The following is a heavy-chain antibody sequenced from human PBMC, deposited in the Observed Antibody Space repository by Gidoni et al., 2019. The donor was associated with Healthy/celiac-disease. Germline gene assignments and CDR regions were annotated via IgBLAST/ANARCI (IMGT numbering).Heavy chain of an antibody. D-gene: IGHD2-2*01. Sequence: EVQLLESGGGLVQPGGSLRLPCAASGFTFSSYAMSWVRQAPGKGLEWVSAISGSGGSTYYADSVKGRFTISRDNSKNTLYLQMNSLRAEDTAVYYCAKDGGIVVVPAARYYYGMDVWGQGTTVTVSS. CDR2: ISGSGGST. CDR1: GFTFSSYA. J-gene: IGHJ6*02. V-gene: IGHV3-23*01. CDR3: AKDGGIVVVPAARYYYGMDV.